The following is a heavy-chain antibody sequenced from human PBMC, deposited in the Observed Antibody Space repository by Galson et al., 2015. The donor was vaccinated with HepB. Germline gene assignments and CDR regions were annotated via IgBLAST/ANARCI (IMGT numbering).Heavy chain of an antibody. CDR1: GFTFSSYW. Sequence: SLRLSCAASGFTFSSYWMSWVRQAPGKGLEWVANIKQDGSEKYYVDSVKGRFTISRDNAKNSLYLQMNSLRAEDTAVYYCARDQLAAAGAYYYYGMDVWGQGTTVTVSS. D-gene: IGHD6-13*01. J-gene: IGHJ6*02. CDR3: ARDQLAAAGAYYYYGMDV. CDR2: IKQDGSEK. V-gene: IGHV3-7*03.